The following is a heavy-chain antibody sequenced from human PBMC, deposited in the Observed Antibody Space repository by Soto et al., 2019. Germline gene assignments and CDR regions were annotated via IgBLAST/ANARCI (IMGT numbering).Heavy chain of an antibody. D-gene: IGHD3-22*01. CDR2: IKPNSGGT. CDR1: GYTFTGYY. V-gene: IGHV1-2*02. CDR3: ARTYYYDSSGYINYYGMDV. Sequence: ASVKVSCKASGYTFTGYYMHWVRQAPGQGLAWMGWIKPNSGGTNYAQKFQGRVTMTRDTYTSTAYMELSRLRSDDTAVYYCARTYYYDSSGYINYYGMDVWGQGTTVTVSS. J-gene: IGHJ6*02.